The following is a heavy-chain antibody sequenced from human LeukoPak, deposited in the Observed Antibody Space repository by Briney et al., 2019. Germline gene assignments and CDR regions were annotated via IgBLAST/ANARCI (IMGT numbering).Heavy chain of an antibody. Sequence: GGSLRLSCTASGFTFSSYWMHWVRQAPGKGLVWVSRIFNDGSGPVYADAVKGRFTISRDNAKNTLYLEMNSLRDEDTAVYYCAREVYNPGDYFFDSWGQGTLVTVSS. CDR1: GFTFSSYW. J-gene: IGHJ4*02. V-gene: IGHV3-74*01. CDR2: IFNDGSGP. D-gene: IGHD2-21*02. CDR3: AREVYNPGDYFFDS.